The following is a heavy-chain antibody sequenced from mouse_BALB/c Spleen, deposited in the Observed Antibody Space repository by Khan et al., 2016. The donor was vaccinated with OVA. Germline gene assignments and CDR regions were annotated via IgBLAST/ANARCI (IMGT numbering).Heavy chain of an antibody. CDR1: GYTFSSYW. CDR3: ARPSMTTSTFSD. J-gene: IGHJ3*01. Sequence: QVQLKQSGAELMKPGASVKISCKATGYTFSSYWIEWVKQRPGHGLEWIGEILPGSGSTNYNEKFKDKATFTADTSSNTAYMQLSSLTSEDSAVYYGARPSMTTSTFSDWGQGTLVTVSA. D-gene: IGHD1-2*01. V-gene: IGHV1-9*01. CDR2: ILPGSGST.